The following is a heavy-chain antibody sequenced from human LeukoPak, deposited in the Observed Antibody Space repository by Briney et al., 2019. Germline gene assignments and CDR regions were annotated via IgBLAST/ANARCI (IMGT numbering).Heavy chain of an antibody. CDR3: AKYGDNTAAFDY. CDR1: GFTFSSYG. Sequence: GGSLRLSCAASGFTFSSYGMHWVRQAPGKGLEWVAVLSYDGSNKYYADSVKGRFTISRDNSKNALYLQMNSLRGEDTAVYYCAKYGDNTAAFDYWGQGTLVTVSS. V-gene: IGHV3-30*18. D-gene: IGHD4-17*01. CDR2: LSYDGSNK. J-gene: IGHJ4*02.